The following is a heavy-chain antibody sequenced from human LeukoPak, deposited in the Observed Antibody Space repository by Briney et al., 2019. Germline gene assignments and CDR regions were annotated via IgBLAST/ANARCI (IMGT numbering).Heavy chain of an antibody. J-gene: IGHJ4*02. CDR3: AKGGRRDGYNENDS. V-gene: IGHV3-23*01. Sequence: GGSLRLSCAASGFTVSSTYAMTWVRQAPGKGLEWVSLISGSGGSTYHADSVKGRFTISRDNSKNTLYLQMNSLRAEDTAVYYCAKGGRRDGYNENDSWGQGTLVTVSS. D-gene: IGHD5-24*01. CDR1: GFTVSSTYA. CDR2: ISGSGGST.